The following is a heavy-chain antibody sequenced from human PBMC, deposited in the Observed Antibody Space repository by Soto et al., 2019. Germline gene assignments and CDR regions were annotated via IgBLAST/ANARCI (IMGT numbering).Heavy chain of an antibody. J-gene: IGHJ4*02. V-gene: IGHV1-18*04. D-gene: IGHD3-22*01. CDR2: ISAFNHNT. Sequence: ASVKVSCKASGYTFSSYYMNWVRQAPGQGLEWLGWISAFNHNTHYAQKLQGRVTMTTDTSTGTAYMELRSLRSDDTAVYYCARAVDSTGYYRGYFDYWGRGTVVTVSS. CDR1: GYTFSSYY. CDR3: ARAVDSTGYYRGYFDY.